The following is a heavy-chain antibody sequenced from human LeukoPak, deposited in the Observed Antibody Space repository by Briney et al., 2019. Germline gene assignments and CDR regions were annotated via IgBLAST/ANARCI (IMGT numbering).Heavy chain of an antibody. CDR1: GGSISSYY. Sequence: PSETLSLTCTVSGGSISSYYWSWIRQPPGKGLEWIGYIYYSGSTNYNPSLKSRVTISVDTSKNQFSLKLSSVTVADTAVYYCARGPDFDPWGQGTLVTVSS. V-gene: IGHV4-59*01. J-gene: IGHJ5*02. CDR3: ARGPDFDP. CDR2: IYYSGST.